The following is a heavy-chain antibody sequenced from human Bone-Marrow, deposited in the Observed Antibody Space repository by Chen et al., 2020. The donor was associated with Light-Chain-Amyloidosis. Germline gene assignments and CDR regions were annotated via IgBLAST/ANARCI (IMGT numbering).Heavy chain of an antibody. D-gene: IGHD6-19*01. Sequence: EVQLVESGGGLVQPGGSLRLSCAASGFTFSSYWMGWVRQSPGKGLEWRANVTQDRSDISYADAVERRVTISRDNAKNSLYLEMNSLGVEDTAVYYCVSWVAGCGCFDNWGQGTLVTFSS. CDR1: GFTFSSYW. CDR2: VTQDRSDI. CDR3: VSWVAGCGCFDN. V-gene: IGHV3-7*01. J-gene: IGHJ4*02.